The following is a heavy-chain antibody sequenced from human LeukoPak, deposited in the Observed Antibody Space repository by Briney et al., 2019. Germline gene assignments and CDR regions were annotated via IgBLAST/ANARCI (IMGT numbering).Heavy chain of an antibody. J-gene: IGHJ6*03. Sequence: ASVKVSCKASGGTFSSYAISWVRQAPGQGLEWMGGIIPIFGTANYAQKFQGRVTITADKSTSTAYMERSSLRPEDTAVYYCARDGVISSSPSGEYYYYYYMDVWGKGTTVTISS. CDR1: GGTFSSYA. D-gene: IGHD6-6*01. CDR3: ARDGVISSSPSGEYYYYYYMDV. V-gene: IGHV1-69*06. CDR2: IIPIFGTA.